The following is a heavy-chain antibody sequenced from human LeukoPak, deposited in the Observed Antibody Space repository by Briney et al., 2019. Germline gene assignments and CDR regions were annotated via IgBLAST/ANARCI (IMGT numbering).Heavy chain of an antibody. Sequence: SEPLSLTCSVSGGSIGSSYWSWLRQPPGKGLEWIGYIYYSGTTNYNPSLKSRVTISVDTSKNQFSLKLNSVTAADTAVYYCARHHCGGGDCYPTYYFDYWGQGTLVTVSS. CDR3: ARHHCGGGDCYPTYYFDY. V-gene: IGHV4-59*08. J-gene: IGHJ4*02. D-gene: IGHD2-21*02. CDR1: GGSIGSSY. CDR2: IYYSGTT.